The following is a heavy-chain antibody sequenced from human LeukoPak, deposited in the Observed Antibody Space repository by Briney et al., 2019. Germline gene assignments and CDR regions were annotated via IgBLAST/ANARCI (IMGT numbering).Heavy chain of an antibody. Sequence: GGSLRLSCAASGFTFSSYAMSRVRQAPGKGLEWVSAISGSGGSTYYADSVKGRFTISRDNSKNTLYLQMNSLRAEDTAVYYCAKDQGVGYGDYGAHFDYWGQGTLVTVSS. J-gene: IGHJ4*02. CDR1: GFTFSSYA. V-gene: IGHV3-23*01. CDR3: AKDQGVGYGDYGAHFDY. CDR2: ISGSGGST. D-gene: IGHD4-17*01.